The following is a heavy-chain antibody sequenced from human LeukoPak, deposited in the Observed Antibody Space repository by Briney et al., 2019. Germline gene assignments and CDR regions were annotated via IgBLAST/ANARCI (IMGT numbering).Heavy chain of an antibody. V-gene: IGHV4-38-2*02. D-gene: IGHD1-26*01. Sequence: PSETLSLTCTVSGYSISSGYYWGWIRQSPGKGLEWIGSIYHAGSTFHNPSLKSRVTISVDTSKNQFSLKVNSVTAADTAVYYCARSGSYRLFDYWGQGTLATVSS. J-gene: IGHJ4*02. CDR3: ARSGSYRLFDY. CDR2: IYHAGST. CDR1: GYSISSGYY.